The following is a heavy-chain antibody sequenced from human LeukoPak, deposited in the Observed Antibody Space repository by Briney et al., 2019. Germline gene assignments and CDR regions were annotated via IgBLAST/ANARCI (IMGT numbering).Heavy chain of an antibody. J-gene: IGHJ5*02. CDR3: ARCRYYYDRNWFDP. CDR2: INHSGST. D-gene: IGHD3-22*01. V-gene: IGHV4-34*01. CDR1: GGSFSGYY. Sequence: SETLSLTCAVYGGSFSGYYWSWIRQPPGKGLEWIGEINHSGSTNYNPSLKSRVTISVDTSKNQFSLKLSSVTAADTAVYYCARCRYYYDRNWFDPWGQGTLVTVSS.